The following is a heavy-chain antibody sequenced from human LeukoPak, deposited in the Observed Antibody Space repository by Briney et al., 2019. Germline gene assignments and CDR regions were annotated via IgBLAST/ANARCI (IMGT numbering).Heavy chain of an antibody. Sequence: SETLSLTCTVSGGSISSGDYYWSWIRQPPGKGLEWIGYIYYSGSTYYNPPLKSRVTISVDTSKNQFSLKLSSVTAADTAVYYCARPGTASGNDAFDIWGQGTMVTVSS. CDR3: ARPGTASGNDAFDI. J-gene: IGHJ3*02. CDR1: GGSISSGDYY. CDR2: IYYSGST. V-gene: IGHV4-30-4*08. D-gene: IGHD4-23*01.